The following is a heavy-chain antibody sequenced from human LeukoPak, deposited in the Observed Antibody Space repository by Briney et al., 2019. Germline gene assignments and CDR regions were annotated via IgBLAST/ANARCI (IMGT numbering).Heavy chain of an antibody. J-gene: IGHJ6*03. CDR1: GFTFSSYD. Sequence: GGSVRLFCTASGFTFSSYDMHWLRQAPGKGLEWVAFIRYDGSNKYYADSVKGRFTISRDNSKNTLYLQMNSLRAEDTAVYYCAKDYDFWSAVGDYYYYMDVWGKGTTVTVSS. V-gene: IGHV3-30*02. CDR3: AKDYDFWSAVGDYYYYMDV. D-gene: IGHD3-3*01. CDR2: IRYDGSNK.